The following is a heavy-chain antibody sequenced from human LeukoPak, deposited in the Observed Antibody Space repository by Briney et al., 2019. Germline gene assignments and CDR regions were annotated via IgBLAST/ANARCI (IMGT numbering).Heavy chain of an antibody. CDR2: IYYTGST. CDR3: ARGRGYYDSSGYYYISRYYFDY. Sequence: SETLSLTCTVSGGSIRSYYWSWIRQPPGKGLEWIGYIYYTGSTNYNPSLKSRVTISVDTSKNQFSLKLSSVTAADTAVYYCARGRGYYDSSGYYYISRYYFDYWGQGTLVTVSS. D-gene: IGHD3-22*01. J-gene: IGHJ4*02. V-gene: IGHV4-59*12. CDR1: GGSIRSYY.